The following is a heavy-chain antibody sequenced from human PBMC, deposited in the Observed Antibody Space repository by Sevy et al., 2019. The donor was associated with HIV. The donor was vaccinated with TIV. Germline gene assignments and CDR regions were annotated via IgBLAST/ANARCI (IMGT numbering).Heavy chain of an antibody. J-gene: IGHJ4*02. Sequence: GGSLRLSCAASGFTFSYYNMNWVRQAPGKGLEWVSSISRGSSYIFYVDSVKGRFTIPRDNAKDSLFLQMNSLRAEDTAVYYCARNLDYYASGPPDSWGRGTLVTVSS. CDR3: ARNLDYYASGPPDS. D-gene: IGHD3-10*01. V-gene: IGHV3-21*01. CDR2: ISRGSSYI. CDR1: GFTFSYYN.